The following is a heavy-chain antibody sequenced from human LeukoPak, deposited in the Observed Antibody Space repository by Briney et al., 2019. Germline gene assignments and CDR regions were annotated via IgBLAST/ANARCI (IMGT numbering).Heavy chain of an antibody. CDR2: ICSSSSYI. D-gene: IGHD2-15*01. CDR1: GFTFSSYS. Sequence: AGGSLRLSCAASGFTFSSYSMNWVRQAPGKGLEWVSSICSSSSYIFYADSVKGRFTISRDNAKNSLYLQMNSLRAEDTAVYYCARIGYCSGGSCLDAFDIWGQGTMVTVSS. CDR3: ARIGYCSGGSCLDAFDI. V-gene: IGHV3-21*04. J-gene: IGHJ3*02.